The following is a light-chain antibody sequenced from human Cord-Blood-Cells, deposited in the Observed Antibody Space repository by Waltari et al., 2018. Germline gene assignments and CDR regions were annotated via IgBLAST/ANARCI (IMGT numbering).Light chain of an antibody. J-gene: IGKJ2*01. CDR3: QQSYSTPYT. CDR1: QSISSY. CDR2: AAS. V-gene: IGKV1-39*01. Sequence: DIQMTQSTSSLSESVGDSVTITCPASQSISSYLNWYQQKPGKAPKLLIYAASSLQSGVPSRFSGSGSGTDFTLTISSLQPEEFATYYCQQSYSTPYTFGQGTKLEIK.